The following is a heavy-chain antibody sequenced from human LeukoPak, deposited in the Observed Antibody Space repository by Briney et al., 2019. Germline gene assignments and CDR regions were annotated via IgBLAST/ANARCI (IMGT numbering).Heavy chain of an antibody. CDR1: GFTFSGSW. V-gene: IGHV3-7*05. D-gene: IGHD1/OR15-1a*01. CDR2: IKEDGSDK. CDR3: ATWNSDWEFAY. J-gene: IGHJ4*02. Sequence: GGSLRLSCAASGFTFSGSWMTWVRQAPGKGLEWVAHIKEDGSDKYYVDSVTGRFAISRDNTTNSLYLQMSSLRAEDTAVYYCATWNSDWEFAYWGQGTLVSVSS.